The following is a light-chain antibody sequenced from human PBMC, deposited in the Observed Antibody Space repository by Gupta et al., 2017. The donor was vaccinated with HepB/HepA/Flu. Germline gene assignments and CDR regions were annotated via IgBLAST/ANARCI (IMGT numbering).Light chain of an antibody. Sequence: DILMTQSPLSLPVTPGEPASISCRSSQNLLHSNGNNFLEWYLQKPGQSPQLLIYLGSNRASGVPDRFSGSGSGTDFTLEISRVEAEDVGIYYCRQTLQTPLTFGQGTRMDIK. CDR3: RQTLQTPLT. J-gene: IGKJ5*01. CDR1: QNLLHSNGNNF. V-gene: IGKV2-28*01. CDR2: LGS.